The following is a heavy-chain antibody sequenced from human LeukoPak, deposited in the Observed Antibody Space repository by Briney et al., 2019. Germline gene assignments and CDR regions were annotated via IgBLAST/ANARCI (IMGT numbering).Heavy chain of an antibody. CDR1: GFTFSNAW. CDR3: TTLYGDYGEDY. D-gene: IGHD4-17*01. J-gene: IGHJ4*02. CDR2: IKSKTDGGTT. V-gene: IGHV3-15*01. Sequence: GGSLRLSCAASGFTFSNAWMSWVRQAPGKGLEWVGRIKSKTDGGTTDYAALVKGRFTISRDDSKNTLYLQMNSLKTEDTAVYYCTTLYGDYGEDYWGQGTLVTVSS.